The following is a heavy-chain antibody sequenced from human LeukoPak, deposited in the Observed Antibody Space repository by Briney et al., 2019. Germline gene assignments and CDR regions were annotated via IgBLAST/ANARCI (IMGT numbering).Heavy chain of an antibody. CDR3: ARHEFKRVAASTFYYYYYMDV. CDR2: IYYSGST. D-gene: IGHD6-19*01. CDR1: GGSISSYY. V-gene: IGHV4-59*01. Sequence: PSETLSLTCTVSGGSISSYYWSWIRQPPGKGLEWIGYIYYSGSTNYNPSLKSRVTISVDTSKNQFSLKLSSVTAADTAVYYCARHEFKRVAASTFYYYYYMDVWGKGTTVTVSS. J-gene: IGHJ6*03.